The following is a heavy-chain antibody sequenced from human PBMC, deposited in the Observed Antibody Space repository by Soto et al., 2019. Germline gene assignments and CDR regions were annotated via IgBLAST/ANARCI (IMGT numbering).Heavy chain of an antibody. CDR3: AKDELGRMVRGVIIQKLFDY. CDR1: GFTFSSYA. CDR2: ISGSGGST. Sequence: GGSLRLSCAASGFTFSSYAMSWVRQAPGKGLEWVSAISGSGGSTYYADSVKGRFTISRDNSKNTLYLQMNSLRAEDTAVYYCAKDELGRMVRGVIIQKLFDYWGQGTLVTVSS. V-gene: IGHV3-23*01. D-gene: IGHD3-10*01. J-gene: IGHJ4*02.